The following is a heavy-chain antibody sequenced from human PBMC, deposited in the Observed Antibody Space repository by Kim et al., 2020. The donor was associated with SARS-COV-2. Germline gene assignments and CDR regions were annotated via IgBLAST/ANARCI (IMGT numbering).Heavy chain of an antibody. Sequence: GGSLRLSCAASGFSLSGYWMHWVRQAPGKGLVWVSRISGDGSGTVYADSVKGRFNISRDNAKNMLYLQMNRLRADDAFVYFCVRSAAAFDYWGQGTLVSVSS. CDR1: GFSLSGYW. V-gene: IGHV3-74*01. D-gene: IGHD6-13*01. CDR2: ISGDGSGT. J-gene: IGHJ4*02. CDR3: VRSAAAFDY.